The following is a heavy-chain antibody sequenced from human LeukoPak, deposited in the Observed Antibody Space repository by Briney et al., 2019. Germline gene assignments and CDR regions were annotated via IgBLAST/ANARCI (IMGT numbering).Heavy chain of an antibody. D-gene: IGHD6-19*01. J-gene: IGHJ5*02. CDR1: GYTFTGYY. Sequence: GASVKVSCKASGYTFTGYYMHWVRQAPGQGLEWMGWINPNSGGTNYAQKFQGRVTMTRDTSISTAYMELSRLRSDDTAVYYCGRDASSGWNWFDPWGQGTLVTVSS. V-gene: IGHV1-2*02. CDR2: INPNSGGT. CDR3: GRDASSGWNWFDP.